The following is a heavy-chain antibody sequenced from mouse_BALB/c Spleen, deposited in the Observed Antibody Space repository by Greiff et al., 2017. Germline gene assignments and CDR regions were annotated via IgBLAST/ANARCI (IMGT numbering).Heavy chain of an antibody. Sequence: EVQLQQSGTVLARPGASVKMSCKASGYSFTSYWMHWVKQRPGQGLEWIGAIYPGNSDTSYNQKFKGKAKLTAVTSASTAYMELSSLTNEDSAVYYCTINYYGSSHYYFDYWGQGTTLTVSS. V-gene: IGHV1-5*01. D-gene: IGHD1-1*01. CDR2: IYPGNSDT. J-gene: IGHJ2*01. CDR1: GYSFTSYW. CDR3: TINYYGSSHYYFDY.